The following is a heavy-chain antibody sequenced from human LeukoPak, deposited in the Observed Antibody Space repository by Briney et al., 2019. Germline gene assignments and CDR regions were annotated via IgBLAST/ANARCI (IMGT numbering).Heavy chain of an antibody. D-gene: IGHD6-13*01. CDR3: ARDVGFIAAAGTFNY. CDR1: GFTFSSYW. Sequence: PGGSLRLSCAASGFTFSSYWMSWVRQAPGKGLEWVANIKQDGSEKYYVDSVKGRFTISRDNAKNSLYLQMNSLRAEDTAVYYCARDVGFIAAAGTFNYWGQGTLFTVSS. V-gene: IGHV3-7*03. J-gene: IGHJ4*02. CDR2: IKQDGSEK.